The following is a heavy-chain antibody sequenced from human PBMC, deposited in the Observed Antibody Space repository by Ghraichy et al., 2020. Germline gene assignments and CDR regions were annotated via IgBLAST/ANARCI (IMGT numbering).Heavy chain of an antibody. Sequence: ASVKVSCKASGYTFTNYGITWVRQAPGQGLEWMGWINTDNGNTNYAQQLQDRVTLTTDTSTTTAYMELRSLRSDDTAVYYCARELFGYSAGCAFDYWGQGTLV. V-gene: IGHV1-18*01. CDR3: ARELFGYSAGCAFDY. D-gene: IGHD6-19*01. CDR2: INTDNGNT. J-gene: IGHJ4*02. CDR1: GYTFTNYG.